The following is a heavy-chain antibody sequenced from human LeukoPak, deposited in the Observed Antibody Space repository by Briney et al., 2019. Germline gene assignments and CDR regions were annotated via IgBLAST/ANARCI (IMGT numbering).Heavy chain of an antibody. J-gene: IGHJ4*02. CDR1: GLTFSSYG. V-gene: IGHV3-30*18. CDR2: ISYDGSNK. Sequence: GGSLRLSCAASGLTFSSYGMHWVRQAPGKGLEWVAVISYDGSNKYYADSVKGRFTISRDNSKNTLYLQMNSLRAEDTAVYYCAKDKAVAVAGPLDYWGQGTLVTVSS. CDR3: AKDKAVAVAGPLDY. D-gene: IGHD6-19*01.